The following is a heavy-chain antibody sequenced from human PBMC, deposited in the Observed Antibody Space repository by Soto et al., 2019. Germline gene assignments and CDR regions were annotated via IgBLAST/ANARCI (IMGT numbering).Heavy chain of an antibody. CDR3: ARSIMAGYYSELGYGMDV. CDR2: IYHSGST. CDR1: GGSISSGGYS. Sequence: QLQLQESGSGLVKPSQTLSLTCAVSGGSISSGGYSWSWIRQPPGKGLEWIGYIYHSGSTYYNPSLKSRVTISVDRSKNQFSLKLSSVTAADTAVYYCARSIMAGYYSELGYGMDVWGQGTTVTVSS. V-gene: IGHV4-30-2*01. J-gene: IGHJ6*02. D-gene: IGHD3-22*01.